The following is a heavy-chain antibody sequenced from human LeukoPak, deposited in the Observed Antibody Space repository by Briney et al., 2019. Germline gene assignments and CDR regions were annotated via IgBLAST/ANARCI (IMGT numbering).Heavy chain of an antibody. CDR2: FDPEHGET. J-gene: IGHJ1*01. CDR3: ASGPLTVVTPRYFQH. V-gene: IGHV1-24*01. CDR1: GYTLTELS. Sequence: GASVKVSCKVSGYTLTELSIHWVRQAPGKGLEWMGGFDPEHGETIYAQKFQGRVTMTEDTSTDTAYMELSSLRSEDTAVYYCASGPLTVVTPRYFQHWGQGTLVTVSS. D-gene: IGHD4-23*01.